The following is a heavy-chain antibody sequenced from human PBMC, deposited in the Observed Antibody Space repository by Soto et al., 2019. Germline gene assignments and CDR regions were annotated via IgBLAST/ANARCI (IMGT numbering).Heavy chain of an antibody. CDR3: AKGELRWQYYFDY. V-gene: IGHV3-30*18. CDR2: ISYDGSNK. J-gene: IGHJ4*02. Sequence: QVQLVESGGGVVQPGRSLRLSCAASGFTFSSYGMHWVRQAPGKGLEWVAVISYDGSNKYYADSVKGRFTISRDNSKNTLYLQMYSLRAEDTAVYYCAKGELRWQYYFDYWGQGTLVTVSS. CDR1: GFTFSSYG. D-gene: IGHD4-17*01.